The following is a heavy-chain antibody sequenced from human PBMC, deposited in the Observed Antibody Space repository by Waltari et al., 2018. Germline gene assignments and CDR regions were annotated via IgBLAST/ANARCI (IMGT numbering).Heavy chain of an antibody. Sequence: QVQLVQSGAEVKKPGASVKVSCKASGYTFPSYGISWVRQAPGHGLEWMGWISAYNGNTNYAQKLQGRVTMTTDTSTSTAYMELRSLRSDDTAVYYCAREVQYYDFWSGYSIFDYWGQGTLVTVSS. J-gene: IGHJ4*02. CDR2: ISAYNGNT. V-gene: IGHV1-18*01. CDR3: AREVQYYDFWSGYSIFDY. CDR1: GYTFPSYG. D-gene: IGHD3-3*01.